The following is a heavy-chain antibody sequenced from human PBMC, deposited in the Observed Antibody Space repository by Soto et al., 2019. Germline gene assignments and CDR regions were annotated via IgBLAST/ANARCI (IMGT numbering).Heavy chain of an antibody. J-gene: IGHJ5*02. Sequence: ASVKVSCKASGYTFTSYDINWVRQATGQGLEWMGWMNPNSGNTGYALKFQGRVTMTRNTSISTAYMELSSLRSEDTAVYYCAREGVRTYYDFWSGYPNWFDPWGQGTLVTVSS. D-gene: IGHD3-3*01. CDR1: GYTFTSYD. V-gene: IGHV1-8*01. CDR3: AREGVRTYYDFWSGYPNWFDP. CDR2: MNPNSGNT.